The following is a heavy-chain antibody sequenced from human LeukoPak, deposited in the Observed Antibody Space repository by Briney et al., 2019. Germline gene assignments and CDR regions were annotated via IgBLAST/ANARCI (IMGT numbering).Heavy chain of an antibody. CDR2: ISSRSTYR. CDR1: GFTFSDYS. CDR3: ARAQSSSWYIDC. D-gene: IGHD6-13*01. V-gene: IGHV3-21*04. J-gene: IGHJ4*02. Sequence: GGSLRLSCAASGFTFSDYSMNWVRQAPGKGLEWVSSISSRSTYRYYADSVKGRFTISRDNAKNSLCLQMNSLRAEDTAVYYCARAQSSSWYIDCWGQGTLVTVSS.